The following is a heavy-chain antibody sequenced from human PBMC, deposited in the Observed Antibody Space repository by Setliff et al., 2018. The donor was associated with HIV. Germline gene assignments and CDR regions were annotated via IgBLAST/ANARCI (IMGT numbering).Heavy chain of an antibody. CDR2: ISPYTGNT. CDR1: GYSFINYG. V-gene: IGHV1-18*01. CDR3: ARARLQGIVAAVGPRDNCLDP. J-gene: IGHJ5*02. D-gene: IGHD1-26*01. Sequence: GASVKVSCKASGYSFINYGISWARQAPGQGPEWMGWISPYTGNTDYAPRLLGRVTTTTDTSTSTAYLELRSLTSDDTAAYYCARARLQGIVAAVGPRDNCLDPWGQGTRVTVSS.